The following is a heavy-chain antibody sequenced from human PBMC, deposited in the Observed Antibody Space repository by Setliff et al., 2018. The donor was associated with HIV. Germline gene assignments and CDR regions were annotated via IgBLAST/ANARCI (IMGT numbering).Heavy chain of an antibody. J-gene: IGHJ3*02. Sequence: PDKGLEWVAFIRYDGSNKYYADSVKGRFTISRDNSKNTLYLQMNSLRAEDTAVYYCAIPKYYYGSGSPPDAFDIWGQGTMVTVSS. V-gene: IGHV3-30*02. CDR3: AIPKYYYGSGSPPDAFDI. CDR2: IRYDGSNK. D-gene: IGHD3-10*01.